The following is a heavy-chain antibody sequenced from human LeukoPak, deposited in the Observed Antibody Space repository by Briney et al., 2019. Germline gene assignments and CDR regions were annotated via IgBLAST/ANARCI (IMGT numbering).Heavy chain of an antibody. Sequence: ASVKVSCKASGYTFTGYYMHWVRQAPGQGLEWMGWINPNSGGTNYAQKFQGRVTITRNTSISTAYMELSSLRSEDTAVYYCARAYYYDFWSGYYNYYYYYMDVWGKGTTVTVSS. D-gene: IGHD3-3*01. J-gene: IGHJ6*03. CDR3: ARAYYYDFWSGYYNYYYYYMDV. CDR2: INPNSGGT. V-gene: IGHV1-2*02. CDR1: GYTFTGYY.